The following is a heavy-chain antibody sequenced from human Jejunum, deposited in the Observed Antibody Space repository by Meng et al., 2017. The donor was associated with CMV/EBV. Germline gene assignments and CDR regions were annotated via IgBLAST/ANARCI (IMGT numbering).Heavy chain of an antibody. Sequence: TFGSYGMSWVRQAPGKGLEWVSVIYSGGDSTYYVDSVKGRFTISRDNSKNTLYLQMNSLRAEDTAVYYCAKGLSGSYYYYYGMDVWGQGTTVTVSS. CDR3: AKGLSGSYYYYYGMDV. J-gene: IGHJ6*02. CDR1: TFGSYG. CDR2: IYSGGDST. V-gene: IGHV3-23*03. D-gene: IGHD1-26*01.